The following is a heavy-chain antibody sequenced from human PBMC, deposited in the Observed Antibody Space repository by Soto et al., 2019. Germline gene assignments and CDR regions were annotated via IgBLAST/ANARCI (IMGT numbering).Heavy chain of an antibody. V-gene: IGHV4-34*01. CDR1: GGSFSGYY. Sequence: LSLTCGVYGGSFSGYYWSWVRQPPGKGLEWIGAINQSGGTNYNPSLKSRVTISVDTSKNQFSLSLSSVTAADTAIYYCAKFKNSYYYGLDVWGPGTAVTVSS. CDR3: AKFKNSYYYGLDV. J-gene: IGHJ6*02. CDR2: INQSGGT.